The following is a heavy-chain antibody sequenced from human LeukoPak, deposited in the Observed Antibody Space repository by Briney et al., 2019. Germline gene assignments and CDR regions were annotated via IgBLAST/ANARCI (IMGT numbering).Heavy chain of an antibody. V-gene: IGHV1-2*02. J-gene: IGHJ6*03. D-gene: IGHD5-18*01. CDR2: INPNSGGT. CDR3: ARDQGDTAMEFLDYMDV. Sequence: ASVKVSCKASGYTFTGYYMHWVRQAPGQGLEWMGWINPNSGGTNYAQKFQGRVTMTRDTSISTAYMELSRLRSDDTAVYYCARDQGDTAMEFLDYMDVWGKGTTVTVSS. CDR1: GYTFTGYY.